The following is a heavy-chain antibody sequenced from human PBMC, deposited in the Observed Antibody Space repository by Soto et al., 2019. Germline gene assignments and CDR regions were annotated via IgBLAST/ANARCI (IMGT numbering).Heavy chain of an antibody. Sequence: QVQLQESGPGLVKPSETLSLTCTVSGGSITGYHWSWIRQPPGKGLEWIGYTHGSGITNYNPSLQSRVTISIDTSKNHFSLKLSSVTASYTAVYYCASYIEGGGGRGYWGQGHLLTVSS. CDR1: GGSITGYH. J-gene: IGHJ4*02. CDR3: ASYIEGGGGRGY. D-gene: IGHD1-26*01. V-gene: IGHV4-59*01. CDR2: THGSGIT.